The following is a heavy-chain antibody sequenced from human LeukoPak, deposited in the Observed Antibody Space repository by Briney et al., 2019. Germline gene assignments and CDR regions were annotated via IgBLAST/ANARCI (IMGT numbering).Heavy chain of an antibody. CDR1: GFTFSGSA. CDR2: IRSKANTYAT. J-gene: IGHJ4*02. Sequence: GGSLRLSCAASGFTFSGSAMHWVRQASGKGLEWLGRIRSKANTYATAYAASVKGRFTISRDDSNNTAYLQMNSLKTEDTAVYYCTRRDSSVFYFDYWGQGTLVTVSS. D-gene: IGHD6-19*01. CDR3: TRRDSSVFYFDY. V-gene: IGHV3-73*01.